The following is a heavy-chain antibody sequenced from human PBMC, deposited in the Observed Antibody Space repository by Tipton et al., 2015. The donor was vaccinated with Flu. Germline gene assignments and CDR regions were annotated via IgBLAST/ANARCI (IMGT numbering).Heavy chain of an antibody. V-gene: IGHV3-48*03. CDR2: ISSSGGTI. Sequence: GSLRLSCAASGFTFSSYEMNWVRQAPGKGLEWLSYISSSGGTISYADSVRGRFTISRDNAKNSLYLQMNSLRAEDTAVYYCARVYCSGGSCTVDYWGQGTLVTVSS. J-gene: IGHJ4*02. D-gene: IGHD2-15*01. CDR3: ARVYCSGGSCTVDY. CDR1: GFTFSSYE.